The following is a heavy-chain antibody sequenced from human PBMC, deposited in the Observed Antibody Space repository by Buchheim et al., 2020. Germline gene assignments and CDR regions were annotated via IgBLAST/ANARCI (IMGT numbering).Heavy chain of an antibody. CDR3: ARGAAYYYDSSGFDY. CDR2: IYTSGST. J-gene: IGHJ4*02. Sequence: QVQLQESGPGLVKPSQTLSLTCTVSGGPISSGSYYWSWIRQPAGKGLEWIGRIYTSGSTNYNPSLKSRVTISVDTSKNQFSLKLSSVTAADTAVYYCARGAAYYYDSSGFDYWGQGTL. D-gene: IGHD3-22*01. V-gene: IGHV4-61*02. CDR1: GGPISSGSYY.